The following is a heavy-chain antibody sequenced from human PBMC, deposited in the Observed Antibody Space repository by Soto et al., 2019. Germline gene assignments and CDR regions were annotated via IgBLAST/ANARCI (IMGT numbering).Heavy chain of an antibody. CDR3: ARQGHSYGSPLYFDY. CDR1: GGSISSSSYY. Sequence: PSETLSLTCTVSGGSISSSSYYWGWIRQPPGKGLEWIGSIYYSGSTYYNPSLKSRVTISVDTSKNQFSLKLSSVTAADTAVYYCARQGHSYGSPLYFDYWGQGXLVTVPS. J-gene: IGHJ4*02. CDR2: IYYSGST. V-gene: IGHV4-39*01. D-gene: IGHD5-18*01.